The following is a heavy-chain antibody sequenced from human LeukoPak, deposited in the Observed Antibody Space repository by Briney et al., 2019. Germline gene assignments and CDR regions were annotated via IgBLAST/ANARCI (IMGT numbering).Heavy chain of an antibody. Sequence: GGSLRLSCAASGFTLSNAWMSWVRQAPGKGLEWVGRIKSKTDGGTTDYAAPVKGRFTISRDDSKNTLYLQMNSLKTEDTAVYYCTTGSYYYYYGMDVWGQGTTVTVSS. V-gene: IGHV3-15*01. J-gene: IGHJ6*02. CDR2: IKSKTDGGTT. CDR3: TTGSYYYYYGMDV. CDR1: GFTLSNAW.